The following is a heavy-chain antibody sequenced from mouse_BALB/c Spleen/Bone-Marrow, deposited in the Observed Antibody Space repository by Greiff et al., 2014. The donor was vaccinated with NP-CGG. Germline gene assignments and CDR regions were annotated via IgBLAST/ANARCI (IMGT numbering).Heavy chain of an antibody. D-gene: IGHD2-10*01. Sequence: EVQLEESGGGLVQPGGSRKLSCAASGFTFSSFGMHWVRQAPEKGLEWVAYISSGSSSIYYADTVKGRFTISRDNPKNTLFLQMTSLRSEDTAMYYCARRILLDYAMDYWGQGTSVTVSS. CDR3: ARRILLDYAMDY. V-gene: IGHV5-17*02. J-gene: IGHJ4*01. CDR2: ISSGSSSI. CDR1: GFTFSSFG.